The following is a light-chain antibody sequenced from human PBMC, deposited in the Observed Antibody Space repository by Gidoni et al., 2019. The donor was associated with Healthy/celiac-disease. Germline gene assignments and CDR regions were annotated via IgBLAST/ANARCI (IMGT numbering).Light chain of an antibody. CDR3: QQSYSTPST. J-gene: IGKJ2*01. CDR1: QSISSY. V-gene: IGKV1-39*01. Sequence: DLQMTQSPSSLSASVGDRVTITCRASQSISSYLNWYQQKPGKAPKLLIYAASSLQSGVPSRFSGSGSGTEFTLTISSLQPEDFETYYCQQSYSTPSTFGQGTKLEIK. CDR2: AAS.